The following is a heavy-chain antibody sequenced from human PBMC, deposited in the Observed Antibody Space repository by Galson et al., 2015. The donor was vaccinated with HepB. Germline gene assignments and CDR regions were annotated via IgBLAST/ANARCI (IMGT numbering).Heavy chain of an antibody. CDR1: GFTFDDYA. J-gene: IGHJ6*03. D-gene: IGHD3-3*01. Sequence: SLRLSCAASGFTFDDYAIHWVRQAPGKGLEWVSGISWNSASIGYADSVKGRFTISRDNAKNSLYLQMNSLRPEDTALYYCVKGSRGEFWSGYYSGTYYYMDVWGRGTTVTVSS. V-gene: IGHV3-9*01. CDR3: VKGSRGEFWSGYYSGTYYYMDV. CDR2: ISWNSASI.